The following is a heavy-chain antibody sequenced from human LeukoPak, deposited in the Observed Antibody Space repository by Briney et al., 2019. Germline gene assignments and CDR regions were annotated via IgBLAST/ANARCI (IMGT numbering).Heavy chain of an antibody. J-gene: IGHJ4*02. Sequence: SVKVSCKASGGTFSSYANSWVRQAPGQGLEWMGGIIPIFGTANYAQKFQGRVTITTDESTSTAYMELSSLRSEDTAVYYCARAAATALHFDYWGQGTLVTVSS. D-gene: IGHD6-25*01. CDR3: ARAAATALHFDY. V-gene: IGHV1-69*05. CDR1: GGTFSSYA. CDR2: IIPIFGTA.